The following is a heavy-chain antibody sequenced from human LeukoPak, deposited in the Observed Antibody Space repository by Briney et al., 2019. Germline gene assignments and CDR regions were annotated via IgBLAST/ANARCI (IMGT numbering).Heavy chain of an antibody. CDR2: IYYSGST. D-gene: IGHD6-13*01. J-gene: IGHJ4*02. CDR1: GGSFSGYY. Sequence: PSETLSLTCAVYGGSFSGYYWGWIRQPPGKGLEWIGNIYYSGSTYYNPSLKSRVTISVDTSKNQFSLKLSSVTAADTAVYYCARAPYSSSWYHSPYFDYWGQGTLVTVSS. V-gene: IGHV4-34*01. CDR3: ARAPYSSSWYHSPYFDY.